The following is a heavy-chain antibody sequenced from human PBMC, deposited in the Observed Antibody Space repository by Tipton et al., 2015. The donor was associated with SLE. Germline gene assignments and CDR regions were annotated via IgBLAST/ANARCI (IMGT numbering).Heavy chain of an antibody. CDR1: GGSFSGYY. D-gene: IGHD6-13*01. Sequence: TLSLTCAVYGGSFSGYYWSWIRQPPGKGLEWIGEINHSGSTNYNPSLKSRVTISVDTSRNQFSLKLSSVTAADTAVYYCARGGQLGDIWGQGTMVTVSS. J-gene: IGHJ3*02. CDR2: INHSGST. V-gene: IGHV4-34*01. CDR3: ARGGQLGDI.